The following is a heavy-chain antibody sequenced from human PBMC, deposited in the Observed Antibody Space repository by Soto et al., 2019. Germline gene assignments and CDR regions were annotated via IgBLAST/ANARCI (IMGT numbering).Heavy chain of an antibody. CDR3: ATLSNDFWSGPNNWFDP. D-gene: IGHD3-3*01. Sequence: ASVKVSCKVSGYTLTELSMHWVRQAPGKGLEWMGGFDPEDGETIYAQKFQGRVTMTEDTSTDTAYMELSSLRSEDTAVYYCATLSNDFWSGPNNWFDPWGQRTLVTVSS. CDR1: GYTLTELS. V-gene: IGHV1-24*01. CDR2: FDPEDGET. J-gene: IGHJ5*02.